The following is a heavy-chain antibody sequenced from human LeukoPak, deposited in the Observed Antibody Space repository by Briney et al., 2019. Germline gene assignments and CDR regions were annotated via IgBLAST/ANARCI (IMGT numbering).Heavy chain of an antibody. CDR2: ISYSGST. D-gene: IGHD2/OR15-2a*01. V-gene: IGHV4-61*08. CDR3: AAWQNRLFDY. Sequence: SETLSHTCTVSRGSVSSGDYYWTWIRQPPGKGLEWIGYISYSGSTNYNPSLKSRVTISIDTSKNQISLKLSSVTAADTAVYYCAAWQNRLFDYWGQGTLVTVSS. CDR1: RGSVSSGDYY. J-gene: IGHJ4*02.